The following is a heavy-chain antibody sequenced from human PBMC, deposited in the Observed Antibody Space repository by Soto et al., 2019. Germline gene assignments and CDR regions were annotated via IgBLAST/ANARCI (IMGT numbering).Heavy chain of an antibody. V-gene: IGHV3-74*01. J-gene: IGHJ4*02. D-gene: IGHD2-15*01. CDR3: ARAHCSGDGCPNGLGY. Sequence: GGSLRLSCAASGFTFSSYWMHWVRQAPGKGLVWVSRIKTDGSSTSYADSVRGRITISRDNAKSTLYLQMNSLRAEDTAVYYCARAHCSGDGCPNGLGYWGPGTLVTVSS. CDR2: IKTDGSST. CDR1: GFTFSSYW.